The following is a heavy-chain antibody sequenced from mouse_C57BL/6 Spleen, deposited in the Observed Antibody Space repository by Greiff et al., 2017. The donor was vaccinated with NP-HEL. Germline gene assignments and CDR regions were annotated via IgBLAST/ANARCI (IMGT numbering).Heavy chain of an antibody. CDR2: INPDSSTI. CDR3: ARPSGNYEGYAMDY. J-gene: IGHJ4*01. CDR1: GIDFSRYW. Sequence: EVKLLESGGGLVQPGGSLKLSCAASGIDFSRYWMSWVRRAPGKGLEWIGEINPDSSTINYAPSLKDKFIISRDNAKNTLYLQMSKVRSEDTALYYCARPSGNYEGYAMDYWGQGTSVTVSS. D-gene: IGHD2-1*01. V-gene: IGHV4-1*01.